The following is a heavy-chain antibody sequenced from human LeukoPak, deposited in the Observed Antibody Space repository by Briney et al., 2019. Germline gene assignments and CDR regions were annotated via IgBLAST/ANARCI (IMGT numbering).Heavy chain of an antibody. CDR2: IYYSGST. D-gene: IGHD6-13*01. CDR3: ARLRGTIAAAADY. V-gene: IGHV4-59*08. CDR1: GGSISSYY. J-gene: IGHJ4*02. Sequence: SETLSLTCTVSGGSISSYYWSWIRQPPGKGLEWIGYIYYSGSTNYNPSLKSRVTISVDTSKNQFSLKLSPVTAADTAVYYCARLRGTIAAAADYWGQGTLVTVSS.